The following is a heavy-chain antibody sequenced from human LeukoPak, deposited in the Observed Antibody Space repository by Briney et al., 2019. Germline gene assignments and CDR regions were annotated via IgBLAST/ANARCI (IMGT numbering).Heavy chain of an antibody. CDR1: GDSIGSHY. CDR3: ARDYYDSRGEAFDI. CDR2: TFYVGST. Sequence: SETLSLTCTVSGDSIGSHYWSWIRQPPGKGLEWIGYTFYVGSTNYNPSLKSRFTISVDTSKNKFSLKLYSVTAADTAVYYCARDYYDSRGEAFDIWGQGTMVTVSS. J-gene: IGHJ3*02. V-gene: IGHV4-59*11. D-gene: IGHD3-22*01.